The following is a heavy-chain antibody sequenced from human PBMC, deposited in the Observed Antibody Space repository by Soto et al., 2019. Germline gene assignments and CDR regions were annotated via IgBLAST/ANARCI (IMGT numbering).Heavy chain of an antibody. CDR3: VDGGEIGRPPLDT. J-gene: IGHJ5*02. Sequence: ALLLDCAAALFTYYNHVIGWFRQAPGKGLEWVSGTSLSGCVTYYADSVKGRFTMSRDNAKNTLWLQMNRLGVEDTAGYYCVDGGEIGRPPLDTWGQGTGVNVSS. CDR2: TSLSGCVT. V-gene: IGHV3-23*01. D-gene: IGHD3-10*01. CDR1: LFTYYNHV.